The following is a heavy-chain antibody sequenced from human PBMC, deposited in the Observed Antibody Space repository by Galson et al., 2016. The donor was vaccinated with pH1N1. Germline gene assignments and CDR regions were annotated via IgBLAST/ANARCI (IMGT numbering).Heavy chain of an antibody. D-gene: IGHD5-12*01. Sequence: ETLSLTCSVSGGSFRSSSYYWGWIRQPPGKGLEWIATIHYNGNTYHNPSLKSRVTMSVDTSKIQFSLQLSSVTAADTAVYYCARQGGNACKWQWYFDLWGRGTLVSVFS. J-gene: IGHJ2*01. CDR3: ARQGGNACKWQWYFDL. CDR2: IHYNGNT. CDR1: GGSFRSSSYY. V-gene: IGHV4-39*01.